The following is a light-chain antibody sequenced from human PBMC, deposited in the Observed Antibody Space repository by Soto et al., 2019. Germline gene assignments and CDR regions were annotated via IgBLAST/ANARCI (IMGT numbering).Light chain of an antibody. Sequence: QSALTQPASVSGSPGQSITISYTGTSSDVGGYKYVSWYQHQPGKAPKLMIYEVNNRPSGVSNRFSGSKSGNTASLTISGLQAEDEADYYCSSYSTNSTPLVFGSGTKVTVL. J-gene: IGLJ1*01. CDR2: EVN. CDR1: SSDVGGYKY. V-gene: IGLV2-14*01. CDR3: SSYSTNSTPLV.